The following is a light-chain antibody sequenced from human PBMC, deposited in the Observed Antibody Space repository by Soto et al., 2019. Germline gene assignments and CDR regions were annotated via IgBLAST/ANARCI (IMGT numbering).Light chain of an antibody. J-gene: IGKJ1*01. Sequence: ELMLTQSPATLSVSPGERATLSCRASQSVSSDLAWYQQKPGQTPRLLIYAASTRATGVPARFSGSGSGTDFTLSISSLQSEDFVVYYCQQYHNWPRTFGQGTKVEI. CDR1: QSVSSD. CDR3: QQYHNWPRT. CDR2: AAS. V-gene: IGKV3-15*01.